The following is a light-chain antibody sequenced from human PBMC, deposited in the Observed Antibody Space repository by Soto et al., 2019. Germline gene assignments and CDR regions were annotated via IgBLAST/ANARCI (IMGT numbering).Light chain of an antibody. CDR1: QSLLHSHGYTY. V-gene: IGKV2-28*01. J-gene: IGKJ4*01. CDR2: MGS. Sequence: DIVMTQSPVSLPVTPGEPASISCRSSQSLLHSHGYTYLDWYLQKPGQSPQLLIYMGSTRAYGDRDRWSGSGSDGDFTLNISTVAAEGLGVYYGMQALRIPLAFGGGAKVEIK. CDR3: MQALRIPLA.